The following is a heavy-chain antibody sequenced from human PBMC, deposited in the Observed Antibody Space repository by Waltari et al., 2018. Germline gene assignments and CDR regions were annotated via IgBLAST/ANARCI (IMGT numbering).Heavy chain of an antibody. D-gene: IGHD3-22*01. CDR2: IYPGDSDT. CDR1: GYSFTSYW. Sequence: EVQLVQSGAEVKKPGESLKISCKGSGYSFTSYWIGWVRQMPGKGLEWMGIIYPGDSDTRYSPSFQGQVTSSADKSISTAYLQGSSLKASDTAMYYCARVYDSSGHPSYYFDYWGQGTLVTVSS. CDR3: ARVYDSSGHPSYYFDY. J-gene: IGHJ4*02. V-gene: IGHV5-51*01.